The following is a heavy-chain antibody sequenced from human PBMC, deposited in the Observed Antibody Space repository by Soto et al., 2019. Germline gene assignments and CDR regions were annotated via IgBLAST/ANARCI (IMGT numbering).Heavy chain of an antibody. CDR3: ARDYDFWSGYPIDY. CDR2: ISAYNGNT. Sequence: ASVNVSCKASCYTFTSYGISWVRQAPGQGLEWMGWISAYNGNTNYAQKLQGRVTMTTDTSTSTAYMELRSLRSDDTAVYYCARDYDFWSGYPIDYWGQGTLVTVSS. V-gene: IGHV1-18*01. CDR1: CYTFTSYG. J-gene: IGHJ4*02. D-gene: IGHD3-3*01.